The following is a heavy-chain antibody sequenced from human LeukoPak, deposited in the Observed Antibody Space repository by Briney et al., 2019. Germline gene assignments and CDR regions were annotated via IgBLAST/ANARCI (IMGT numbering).Heavy chain of an antibody. V-gene: IGHV4-34*01. Sequence: PSETLSLTCAVYGGSFSGYYWSWIRQPPGKGLEWIGEINHSGSTNYNPSLKSRVTISVDRSKNQFSLKLSSVTAADTAVYYCARASYGSGSYRFDYWGQGTLVTVSS. CDR2: INHSGST. CDR1: GGSFSGYY. D-gene: IGHD3-10*01. CDR3: ARASYGSGSYRFDY. J-gene: IGHJ4*02.